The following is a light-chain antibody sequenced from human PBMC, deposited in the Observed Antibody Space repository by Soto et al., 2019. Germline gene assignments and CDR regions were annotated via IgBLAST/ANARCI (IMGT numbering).Light chain of an antibody. J-gene: IGKJ5*01. CDR2: DAS. V-gene: IGKV3-11*01. CDR1: ESTSGY. CDR3: QQYNNWPPT. Sequence: EIVLTQSPATLSLSPGERATLSCRASESTSGYLAWYQQKPGQAPRLLIYDASNRATGIPARFSGSGSGTDFTLTISSLEPEDFAVYYCQQYNNWPPTFGQGTRLESK.